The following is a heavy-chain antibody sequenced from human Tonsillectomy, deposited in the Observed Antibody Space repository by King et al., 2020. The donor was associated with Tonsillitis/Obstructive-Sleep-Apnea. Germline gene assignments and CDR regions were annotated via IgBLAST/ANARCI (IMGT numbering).Heavy chain of an antibody. Sequence: VQLVESGGGVVRPGGSLRLSCAASGFTFDDYGMSWVRQAPGKGLEWVSGINWNGGSTGYAGSVKGRFTISRDNAKNSLYLQMNSLRAEDTALYYCARGSSSSTWKYYSYMDVWGKGTTVTVSS. CDR1: GFTFDDYG. CDR3: ARGSSSSTWKYYSYMDV. D-gene: IGHD6-13*01. CDR2: INWNGGST. V-gene: IGHV3-20*04. J-gene: IGHJ6*03.